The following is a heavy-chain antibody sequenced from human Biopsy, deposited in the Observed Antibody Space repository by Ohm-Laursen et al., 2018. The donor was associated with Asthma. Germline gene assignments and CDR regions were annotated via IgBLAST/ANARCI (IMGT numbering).Heavy chain of an antibody. CDR3: LRDTLGYYFDI. J-gene: IGHJ4*02. Sequence: SLRLSCTASGRHFGSYNMHWARQAPGKGLEWVAVITFDGSTQHYGDSVKGRFTISRDNSKNMLFLQMNSLGAEDTAVYYCLRDTLGYYFDIWGQGTQVTVSS. D-gene: IGHD6-13*01. CDR1: GRHFGSYN. CDR2: ITFDGSTQ. V-gene: IGHV3-30-3*01.